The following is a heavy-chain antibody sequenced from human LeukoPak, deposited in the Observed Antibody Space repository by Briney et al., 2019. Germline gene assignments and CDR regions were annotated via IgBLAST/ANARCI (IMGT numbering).Heavy chain of an antibody. V-gene: IGHV4-38-2*02. D-gene: IGHD1-26*01. Sequence: SETLSLTCAVYGGSFSGYYWGWIRQPPGKGLEWIGSIYHSGSTYYNPSLKSRVTISVDTSKNQFSLKLSSVTAADTAVYYCARDKVGGAPDAFDIWGQGTMVTVSS. CDR3: ARDKVGGAPDAFDI. CDR1: GGSFSGYY. J-gene: IGHJ3*02. CDR2: IYHSGST.